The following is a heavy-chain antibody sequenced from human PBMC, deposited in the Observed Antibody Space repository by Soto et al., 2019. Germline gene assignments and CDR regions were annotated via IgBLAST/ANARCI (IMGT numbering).Heavy chain of an antibody. V-gene: IGHV4-59*01. Sequence: QVQLQESGPGLVKPSETLALTCTVSGGSISRYYWSWIRQPPGKVLEWLGYIYYSGRTNYNPSLKSRVTTSVVTSKNQFSVTLSSVTAACAAGYYCASNCSASCYADYYYYYFMDVWGKGTTVTVSS. J-gene: IGHJ6*03. CDR1: GGSISRYY. CDR2: IYYSGRT. D-gene: IGHD2-2*01. CDR3: ASNCSASCYADYYYYYFMDV.